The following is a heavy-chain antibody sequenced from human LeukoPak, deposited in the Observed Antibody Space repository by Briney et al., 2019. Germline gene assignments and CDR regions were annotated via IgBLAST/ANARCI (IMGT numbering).Heavy chain of an antibody. CDR2: ISGSGDIT. CDR3: ARRSKSSAIWYYFDY. J-gene: IGHJ4*02. CDR1: AFSFSRYG. V-gene: IGHV3-23*01. Sequence: GGSLRLSCAASAFSFSRYGINWVRQAPGKGLEWVSGISGSGDITYYADSVKGRFTISRDNSRNTLYLQMNSLRVEDTAVYYCARRSKSSAIWYYFDYWGQGTLVTVSS. D-gene: IGHD6-25*01.